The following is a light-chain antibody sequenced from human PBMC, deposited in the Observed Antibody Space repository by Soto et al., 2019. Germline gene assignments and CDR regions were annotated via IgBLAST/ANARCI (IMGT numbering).Light chain of an antibody. CDR2: LGS. CDR3: MQALQTPPT. J-gene: IGKJ4*01. V-gene: IGKV2-28*01. Sequence: DSVMTQSPLSMPVPPGEPDSISCRSSQSLLHSNGYNYLDWYLQKQGQSPQLLIYLGSNRASGVPDRFSGSGSGTDFTLKISRVEAEDVGVYYCMQALQTPPTFGGGTKVDIK. CDR1: QSLLHSNGYNY.